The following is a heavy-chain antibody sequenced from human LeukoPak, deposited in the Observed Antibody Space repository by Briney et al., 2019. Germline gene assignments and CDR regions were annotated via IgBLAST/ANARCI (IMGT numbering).Heavy chain of an antibody. J-gene: IGHJ3*02. CDR1: GLSFINHR. CDR2: IKQDGSDE. V-gene: IGHV3-7*01. Sequence: PGGSLRLSCVASGLSFINHRMSWVRQAPGKGLEGLADIKQDGSDENCVDSVRGRFTISRDNGKNLLYLQMSSLRVDDTAVSFCARDSTGWQADSFDKWGQGTMVTVSS. D-gene: IGHD2-8*02. CDR3: ARDSTGWQADSFDK.